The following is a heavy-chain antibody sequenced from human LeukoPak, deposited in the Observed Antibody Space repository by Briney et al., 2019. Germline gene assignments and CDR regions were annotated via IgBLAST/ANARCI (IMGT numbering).Heavy chain of an antibody. CDR2: IYASGGT. CDR3: ARGLTFGRGYPRFYY. J-gene: IGHJ4*02. Sequence: SETLSLTCGVSGGSISSYYWSWIRQPAGKGLEWIGRIYASGGTNYNPSLKSRVTMSVDTSKNQFSLKVTSVTASDTAVYYCARGLTFGRGYPRFYYWGQGTLVTVSS. CDR1: GGSISSYY. D-gene: IGHD3-22*01. V-gene: IGHV4-4*07.